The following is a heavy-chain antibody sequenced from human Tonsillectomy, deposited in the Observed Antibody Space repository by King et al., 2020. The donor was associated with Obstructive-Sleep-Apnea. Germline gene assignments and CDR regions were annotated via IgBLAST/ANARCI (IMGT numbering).Heavy chain of an antibody. D-gene: IGHD2-2*01. V-gene: IGHV4-4*02. CDR2: IYHSGST. Sequence: QLQESGPGLVKPSGTLSLTCAVSGGSISSSNWWSWVRQPPGKGLEWIGEIYHSGSTNYNPSLKSRVTISVDKSKNQFSLKLSSVTAADTAVYYCARGTNYCSSTSCYGIGFDYWGQGTLVTVSS. J-gene: IGHJ4*02. CDR3: ARGTNYCSSTSCYGIGFDY. CDR1: GGSISSSNW.